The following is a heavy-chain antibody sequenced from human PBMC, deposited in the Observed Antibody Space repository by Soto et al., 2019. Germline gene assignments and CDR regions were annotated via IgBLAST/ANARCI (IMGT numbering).Heavy chain of an antibody. J-gene: IGHJ4*02. V-gene: IGHV4-59*01. D-gene: IGHD5-12*01. Sequence: SETLSLTCTVSGGSISSYYWSWIRQPPGKGLEWIGYIYYSGSTNYNPSLKSRVTISVDTSKNQFSLKLSSVTAADTAVYYCARGTKLRGYDQFDYWGQGTLVTVSS. CDR3: ARGTKLRGYDQFDY. CDR2: IYYSGST. CDR1: GGSISSYY.